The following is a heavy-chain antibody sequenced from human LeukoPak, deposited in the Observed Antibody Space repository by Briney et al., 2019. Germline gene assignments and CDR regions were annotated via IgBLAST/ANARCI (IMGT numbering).Heavy chain of an antibody. J-gene: IGHJ5*02. V-gene: IGHV4-61*08. CDR3: ARGPYGGNLGFDP. D-gene: IGHD4-23*01. CDR1: GGSISSGGYY. Sequence: SQTLSLTCTVSGGSISSGGYYWSWIRQPPGKGLEWIGYIYYSGSTNYNPSLKSRVTISVDTSKNQFSLKLSSVTAADTAVYYCARGPYGGNLGFDPWGQGTLVTVSS. CDR2: IYYSGST.